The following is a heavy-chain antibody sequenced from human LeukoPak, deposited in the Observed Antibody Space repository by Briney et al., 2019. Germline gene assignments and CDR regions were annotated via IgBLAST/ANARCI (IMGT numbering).Heavy chain of an antibody. V-gene: IGHV3-30*18. J-gene: IGHJ4*02. CDR3: AKDRRYYGSGSYMDY. Sequence: GGSLRLSCAASGFTFSSYGMHWVRQAPGKGLEWVAVISYDGSNKYYADSVKGRFTISRDNSKNTLYLQMNSLGAEDTAVYYCAKDRRYYGSGSYMDYWGQGTLVTVSS. CDR2: ISYDGSNK. CDR1: GFTFSSYG. D-gene: IGHD3-10*01.